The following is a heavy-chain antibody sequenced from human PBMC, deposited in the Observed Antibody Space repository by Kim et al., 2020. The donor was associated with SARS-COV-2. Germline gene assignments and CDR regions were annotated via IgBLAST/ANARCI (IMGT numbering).Heavy chain of an antibody. J-gene: IGHJ2*01. D-gene: IGHD4-4*01. CDR3: AGQDYSNYGYWYFDL. CDR2: ISSSSSYI. Sequence: GGSLRLSCAASGFTFSSYSMNWVRQAPGKGLEWVSSISSSSSYIYYADSVKGRFTISRDNAKNSLYLQMNSLRAEDTAVYYCAGQDYSNYGYWYFDLWGRGTLVTVSS. V-gene: IGHV3-21*01. CDR1: GFTFSSYS.